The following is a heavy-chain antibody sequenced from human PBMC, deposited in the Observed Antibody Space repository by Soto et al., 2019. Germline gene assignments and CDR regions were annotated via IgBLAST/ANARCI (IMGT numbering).Heavy chain of an antibody. CDR2: MNPYSGNT. CDR1: GYTFTNYD. Sequence: ASVKVSCKASGYTFTNYDINWVRQAPGQGPEWMGWMNPYSGNTGCAQRFQGRVTLTRDTSISTAYMELSSLKFDDTAVYYRARALVDSSSADYAYWGQGSLVTVSS. V-gene: IGHV1-8*01. D-gene: IGHD3-16*01. CDR3: ARALVDSSSADYAY. J-gene: IGHJ4*02.